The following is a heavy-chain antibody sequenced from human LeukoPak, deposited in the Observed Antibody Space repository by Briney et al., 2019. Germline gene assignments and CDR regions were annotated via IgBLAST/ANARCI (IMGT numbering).Heavy chain of an antibody. CDR2: IRSKADSYTT. Sequence: GGSLRLSCAASGFTFSGSAMHWVRQAPGKGLEWLGRIRSKADSYTTAYAASVKGRFIVSRDDSKNTAYLQMNSLKTEDTAVYYCRAAADLNDYWGQGTLVTVSS. D-gene: IGHD6-13*01. CDR1: GFTFSGSA. CDR3: RAAADLNDY. V-gene: IGHV3-73*01. J-gene: IGHJ4*02.